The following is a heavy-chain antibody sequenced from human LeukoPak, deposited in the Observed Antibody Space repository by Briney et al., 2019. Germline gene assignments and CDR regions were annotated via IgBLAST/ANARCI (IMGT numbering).Heavy chain of an antibody. CDR2: INHSGST. CDR3: ARLTQQQLRWFDP. V-gene: IGHV4-34*01. J-gene: IGHJ5*02. D-gene: IGHD6-13*01. Sequence: PSETLSLTCAVYGGSFSGYYWSWIRQPPGKGLEWIGEINHSGSTNYNPSLKSRVTISVDTSKSQFSLKLSSVTAADTAVYYCARLTQQQLRWFDPWGQGTLVTVSS. CDR1: GGSFSGYY.